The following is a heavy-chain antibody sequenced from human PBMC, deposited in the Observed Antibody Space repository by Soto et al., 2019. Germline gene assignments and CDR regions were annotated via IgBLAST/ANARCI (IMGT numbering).Heavy chain of an antibody. CDR3: ARDKTLGSDEWYYNYGMDV. Sequence: SLRLSCAASVFTFSDYHMPWIRQAPGKGLEGLSYIRRSGSTIYYADSVKGRFTISRDNAKNSLCLQMNILRAEDKGVYYGARDKTLGSDEWYYNYGMDVWGQGTTVSV. V-gene: IGHV3-11*01. J-gene: IGHJ6*02. CDR1: VFTFSDYH. CDR2: IRRSGSTI. D-gene: IGHD3-16*01.